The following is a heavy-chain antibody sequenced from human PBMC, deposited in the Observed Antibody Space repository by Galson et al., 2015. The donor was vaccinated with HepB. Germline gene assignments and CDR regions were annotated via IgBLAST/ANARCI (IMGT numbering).Heavy chain of an antibody. CDR2: ISSSSSYT. CDR3: ARDAAVAAPTFDY. CDR1: GFTFSDYY. D-gene: IGHD6-13*01. Sequence: SLRLSCAASGFTFSDYYMSWIRQAPGKGLEWVSYISSSSSYTNYADSVKGRFTISRDNAKNSLYLQMNSLRAEDTAVYYCARDAAVAAPTFDYWGQGTLVTVSS. V-gene: IGHV3-11*06. J-gene: IGHJ4*02.